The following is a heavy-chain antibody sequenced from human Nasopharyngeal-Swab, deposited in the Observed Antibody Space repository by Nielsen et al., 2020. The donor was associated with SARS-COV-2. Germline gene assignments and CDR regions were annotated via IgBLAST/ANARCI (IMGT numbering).Heavy chain of an antibody. CDR2: TYYMSMWNN. D-gene: IGHD6-19*01. J-gene: IGHJ4*02. V-gene: IGHV6-1*01. CDR3: ARIAVAVSQV. CDR1: GDSVSDNSTT. Sequence: SQTLSLTCDICGDSVSDNSTTWNWIRQSPSRGLEWLGRTYYMSMWNNDYAVSVRGRITINPDPSKNQFSLPLNSVTPEDTAVYYCARIAVAVSQVWGQGTLVTVSS.